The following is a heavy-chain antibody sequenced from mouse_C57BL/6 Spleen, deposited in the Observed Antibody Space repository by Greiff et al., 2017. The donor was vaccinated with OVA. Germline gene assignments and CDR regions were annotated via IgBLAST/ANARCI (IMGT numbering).Heavy chain of an antibody. Sequence: LEWVAEIRNKANNHATYYAESVKGRFTISRDDSKSSVYLQMNSLRAEDTDIYYCTRTGTGRFAYWGQGTLVTVSA. CDR2: IRNKANNHAT. D-gene: IGHD4-1*01. CDR3: TRTGTGRFAY. V-gene: IGHV6-6*01. J-gene: IGHJ3*01.